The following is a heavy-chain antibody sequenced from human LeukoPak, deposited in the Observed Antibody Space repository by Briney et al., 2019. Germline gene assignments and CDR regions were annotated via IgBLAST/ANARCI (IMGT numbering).Heavy chain of an antibody. V-gene: IGHV1-18*01. CDR3: ARGSYFDY. Sequence: ASVNVSCKASGYAFTSYDISWVRQAPGQGLEWMGWISTNNGDTNYAQRFQGRLTMTTDTSTTTAYMELRGLRSHDTAVYYCARGSYFDYWGQGTLVRVS. J-gene: IGHJ4*02. CDR1: GYAFTSYD. CDR2: ISTNNGDT.